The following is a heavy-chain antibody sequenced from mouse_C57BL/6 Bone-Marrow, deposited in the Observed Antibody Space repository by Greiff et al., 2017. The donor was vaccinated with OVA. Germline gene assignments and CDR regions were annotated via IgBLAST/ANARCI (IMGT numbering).Heavy chain of an antibody. CDR2: INPNNGGT. D-gene: IGHD4-1*01. V-gene: IGHV1-18*01. CDR3: ARRGLGKAMDY. CDR1: GYTFTDYN. J-gene: IGHJ4*01. Sequence: VQLKQSGPELVKPGASVKIPCKASGYTFTDYNMDWVKQSHGKSLEWIGDINPNNGGTIYNQKFKGKATLTVDKSSSTAYMELRSLTSEDTAVYYCARRGLGKAMDYWGQGTSVTVSS.